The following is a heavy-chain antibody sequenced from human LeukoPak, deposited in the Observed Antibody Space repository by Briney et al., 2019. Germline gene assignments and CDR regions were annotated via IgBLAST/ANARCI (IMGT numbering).Heavy chain of an antibody. D-gene: IGHD2/OR15-2a*01. CDR1: GGSISSGGYY. CDR3: ARAHLSHDAFDI. J-gene: IGHJ3*02. Sequence: PSETLSLTCTVSGGSISSGGYYWSWIRQHPGKGLEWIGYIYYSGSTYYNPSLKSRVTISVDTSKNQFSLKLSSVTAADTAVYYCARAHLSHDAFDIWGQGTMVTVSS. CDR2: IYYSGST. V-gene: IGHV4-31*03.